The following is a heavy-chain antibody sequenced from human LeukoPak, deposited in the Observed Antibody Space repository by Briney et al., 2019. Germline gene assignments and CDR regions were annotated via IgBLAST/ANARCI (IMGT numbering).Heavy chain of an antibody. CDR1: GFTFSSYG. Sequence: GGSLRLSCAASGFTFSSYGMHWVRQAPGKGLEWVAFIRYDGSNKYYADSVKGRFTISRDNSKNTLYLQMNSLRAEDTAVYYCAKDSHYDFWPYYYYYMDVWGKGTTVTVSS. V-gene: IGHV3-30*02. D-gene: IGHD3-3*01. J-gene: IGHJ6*03. CDR2: IRYDGSNK. CDR3: AKDSHYDFWPYYYYYMDV.